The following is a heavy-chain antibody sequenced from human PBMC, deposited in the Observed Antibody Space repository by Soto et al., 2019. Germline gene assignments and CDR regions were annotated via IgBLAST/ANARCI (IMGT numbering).Heavy chain of an antibody. CDR3: ARAGRFRDSYGLDY. J-gene: IGHJ4*02. Sequence: GGSLRLSCAASGFTFSSYATHWVRQAPGKGLEWVAVISYDGSSKYYADSVKGRFTISRDNSKNTLYLQMNSLRAEDTAVYYCARAGRFRDSYGLDYWGQGTLVTVSS. CDR2: ISYDGSSK. CDR1: GFTFSSYA. D-gene: IGHD5-18*01. V-gene: IGHV3-30-3*01.